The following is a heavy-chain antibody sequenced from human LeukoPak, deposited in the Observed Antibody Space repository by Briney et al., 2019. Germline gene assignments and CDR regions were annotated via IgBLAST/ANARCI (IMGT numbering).Heavy chain of an antibody. CDR2: SNPNTAGT. D-gene: IGHD4-11*01. Sequence: ASVKVSCKGSGYSLTSDYFYWVRMALGQGLERMGWSNPNTAGTNYAQKFLGGVTLTWDTSISTAYMELNRLTSDVTAVYYCATSAGDYRAGHYYYMGVWGKGTSVTVSS. CDR1: GYSLTSDY. V-gene: IGHV1-2*02. CDR3: ATSAGDYRAGHYYYMGV. J-gene: IGHJ6*03.